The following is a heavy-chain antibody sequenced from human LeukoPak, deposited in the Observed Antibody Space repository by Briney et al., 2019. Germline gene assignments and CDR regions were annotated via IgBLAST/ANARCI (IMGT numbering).Heavy chain of an antibody. D-gene: IGHD3-10*01. CDR2: INHSGST. CDR1: GGSFSGYY. V-gene: IGHV4-34*01. Sequence: SETLSLTCAVYGGSFSGYYWSWIRQPPGKGPEWIGEINHSGSTDCNPSLKSRVTMSIDTSKNQFSLKLSSVTAADMAVYYCARGRWEVRGVIITNFDYWGQGILVTVSS. CDR3: ARGRWEVRGVIITNFDY. J-gene: IGHJ4*02.